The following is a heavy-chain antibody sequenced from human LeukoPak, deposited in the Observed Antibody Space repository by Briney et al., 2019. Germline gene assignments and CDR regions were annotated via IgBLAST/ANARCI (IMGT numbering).Heavy chain of an antibody. Sequence: GGSLRLSCGASGFTFSSYTMRWVRQAPGKGLEWVSSISSSSSSIYYADSVKGRFTISRDNAKNSMYLQMNSLRAEDTSMYYCATEGRSATPGYWGQGTLVIVSS. CDR2: ISSSSSSI. D-gene: IGHD6-25*01. J-gene: IGHJ4*02. CDR1: GFTFSSYT. V-gene: IGHV3-21*01. CDR3: ATEGRSATPGY.